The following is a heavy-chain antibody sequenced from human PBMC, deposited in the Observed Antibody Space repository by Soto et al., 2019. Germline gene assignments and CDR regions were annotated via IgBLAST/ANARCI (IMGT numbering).Heavy chain of an antibody. V-gene: IGHV1-46*01. J-gene: IGHJ4*02. Sequence: ASVKVSCKASGDTFTEYYIHWVRQAPGQGLEWMGTVNPSGGHTTYAQHFLGRVTMTRDTSTNTLYMELTSLTSEDTAVYYCARGGHVVVVTAALDYWGQGTLVTVSS. D-gene: IGHD2-21*02. CDR3: ARGGHVVVVTAALDY. CDR1: GDTFTEYY. CDR2: VNPSGGHT.